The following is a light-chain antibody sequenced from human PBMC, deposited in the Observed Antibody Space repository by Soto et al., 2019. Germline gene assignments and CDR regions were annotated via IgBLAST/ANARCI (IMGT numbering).Light chain of an antibody. CDR1: QSVSSSY. V-gene: IGKV3-20*01. CDR2: GAS. J-gene: IGKJ1*01. CDR3: QQYGSSPWT. Sequence: EIVLTQSPGTLSLSPGERATLSCRASQSVSSSYLAWYQQNPGQAPRLLIYGASSRATGIPDRFSGSGSGTDFTLTISRLEPEDFAEYYCQQYGSSPWTFGQGTQVAIK.